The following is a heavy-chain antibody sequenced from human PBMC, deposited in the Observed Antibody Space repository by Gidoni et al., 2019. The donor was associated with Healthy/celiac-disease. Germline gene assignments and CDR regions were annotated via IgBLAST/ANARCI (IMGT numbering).Heavy chain of an antibody. CDR3: ARGVGMGSSGSGRWFDP. V-gene: IGHV6-1*01. CDR1: GDSVSSHSAA. D-gene: IGHD1-26*01. CDR2: TYYRSKWYN. Sequence: QVQLQQSGPGLVKPSQTLSLTCAISGDSVSSHSAAWNWIRQSPSRGLEWLGRTYYRSKWYNDYAVSVKSRITINPDTSKNQFSLQLNSVTPEDTAVYYCARGVGMGSSGSGRWFDPWGQGTLVTVSS. J-gene: IGHJ5*02.